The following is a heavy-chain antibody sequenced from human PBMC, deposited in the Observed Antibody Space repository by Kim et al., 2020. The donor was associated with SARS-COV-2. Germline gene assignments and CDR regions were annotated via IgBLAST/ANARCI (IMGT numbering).Heavy chain of an antibody. Sequence: PSGGSTSYAQKSQGRVTMPRNTSTSTVYMELSSLRSEDTAVYYCARSGMDVWGQGTTVTVSS. J-gene: IGHJ6*02. V-gene: IGHV1-46*01. CDR2: PSGGST. CDR3: ARSGMDV.